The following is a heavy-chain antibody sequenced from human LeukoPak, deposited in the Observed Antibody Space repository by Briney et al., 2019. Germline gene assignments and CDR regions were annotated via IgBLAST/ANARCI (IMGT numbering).Heavy chain of an antibody. CDR3: SRPPISGSDY. CDR1: GFTFSSSD. CDR2: IGTVGDT. V-gene: IGHV3-13*01. D-gene: IGHD5-12*01. Sequence: GGSLRLSCAASGFTFSSSDMHWVRQATGKGLEWVSAIGTVGDTYYAASVKGRFTISRDNSKNTLYLQMNSLRAEDTAVYYCSRPPISGSDYWGQGILVTVSS. J-gene: IGHJ4*02.